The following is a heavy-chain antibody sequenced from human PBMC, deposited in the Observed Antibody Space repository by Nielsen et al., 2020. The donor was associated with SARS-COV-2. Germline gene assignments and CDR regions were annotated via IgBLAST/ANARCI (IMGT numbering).Heavy chain of an antibody. CDR3: ATHLPFGELYYYYGMDV. Sequence: WIRQLPGQGLEWIGSIYYSGSTYYNPSLKSRVTISVDTSKNQFSLKLSSVTAADTAVYYCATHLPFGELYYYYGMDVWGQGTTVTVSS. D-gene: IGHD3-3*01. J-gene: IGHJ6*02. CDR2: IYYSGST. V-gene: IGHV4-39*01.